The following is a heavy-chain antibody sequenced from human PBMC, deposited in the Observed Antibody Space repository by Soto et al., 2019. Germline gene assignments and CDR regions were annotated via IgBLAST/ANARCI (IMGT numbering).Heavy chain of an antibody. J-gene: IGHJ4*02. CDR1: GGPISSYY. D-gene: IGHD2-15*01. CDR2: IYHSGST. CDR3: ARAYCSGGSCYPFDY. Sequence: SETLSLTCAVSGGPISSYYWSWIRQPPGKGLEWIGYIYHSGSTNYNPSLKSRVTISVDNAKNSLYLQMNSLRAEDTAVYYCARAYCSGGSCYPFDYWGQGTPVTVSS. V-gene: IGHV4-59*12.